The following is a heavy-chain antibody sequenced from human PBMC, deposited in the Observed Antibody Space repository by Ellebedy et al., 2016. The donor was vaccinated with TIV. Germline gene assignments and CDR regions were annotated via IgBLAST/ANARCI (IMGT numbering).Heavy chain of an antibody. CDR2: ISGGLPVL. D-gene: IGHD1-1*01. J-gene: IGHJ4*02. V-gene: IGHV3-21*01. CDR1: GFTFKNFS. Sequence: GESLKISCTASGFTFKNFSLNWVRQAPGKGLEWVASISGGLPVLNYAESVRGRFPISRDNARNCLFLQMDSLRAEDTAVYYCATDRGERGLPSFFDCWGQGTPVTVST. CDR3: ATDRGERGLPSFFDC.